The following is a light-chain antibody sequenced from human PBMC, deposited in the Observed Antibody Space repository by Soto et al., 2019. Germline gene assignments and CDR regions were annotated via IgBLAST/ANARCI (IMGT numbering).Light chain of an antibody. CDR2: EVS. J-gene: IGLJ2*01. CDR1: SSDVGGYNF. V-gene: IGLV2-8*01. Sequence: QSALTQPHSASGSPGPSGTISCTGTSSDVGGYNFVSWYQQHPGKATKLMIYEVSERPSGVPDRFSGSTSGNTASLTVSGLQAEDEADYYCSLYAGSNIVVFGGGTKLAVL. CDR3: SLYAGSNIVV.